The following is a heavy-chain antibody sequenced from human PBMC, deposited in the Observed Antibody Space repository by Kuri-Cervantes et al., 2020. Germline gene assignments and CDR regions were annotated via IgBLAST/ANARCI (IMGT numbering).Heavy chain of an antibody. CDR1: GYTFTSYG. J-gene: IGHJ4*02. CDR2: INPNSGGT. D-gene: IGHD2-21*01. Sequence: ASVKVSCKASGYTFTSYGISWVRQAPGQGLEWMGWINPNSGGTNYAQKFQGWVTMTRDTSISTAYMELSRLRSDDTAVYYCARVGASVVMSYFDHWGPGTLVTVSS. CDR3: ARVGASVVMSYFDH. V-gene: IGHV1-2*04.